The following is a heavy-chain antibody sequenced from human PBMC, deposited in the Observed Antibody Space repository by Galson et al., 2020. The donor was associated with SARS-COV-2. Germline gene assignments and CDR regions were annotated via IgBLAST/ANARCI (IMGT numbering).Heavy chain of an antibody. CDR3: ANLPIYYYDRNDAFDI. CDR1: GFTFDDYA. J-gene: IGHJ3*02. Sequence: GGSLRLSCAASGFTFDDYAMHWVRQAPGKGLEWVSGISWNSGSIGYADSVKGRFTISRDNAKNSLYLQMNSLRAEDTALYYCANLPIYYYDRNDAFDIWGQGTMVTVSS. D-gene: IGHD3-22*01. V-gene: IGHV3-9*01. CDR2: ISWNSGSI.